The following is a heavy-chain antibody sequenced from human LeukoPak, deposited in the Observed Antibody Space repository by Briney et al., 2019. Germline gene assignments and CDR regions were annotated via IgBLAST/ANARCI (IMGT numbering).Heavy chain of an antibody. Sequence: PGGSLRLSCAASGFTFSNFAMSWVRQAPGKGLECVSLISANGGATYYADSVKGRFTISRGNSKSTLYLQMNSLRADDTAVYYCAKASGSPYYFDYWGQGTLVTVSS. CDR1: GFTFSNFA. D-gene: IGHD3-10*01. V-gene: IGHV3-23*01. CDR2: ISANGGAT. J-gene: IGHJ4*02. CDR3: AKASGSPYYFDY.